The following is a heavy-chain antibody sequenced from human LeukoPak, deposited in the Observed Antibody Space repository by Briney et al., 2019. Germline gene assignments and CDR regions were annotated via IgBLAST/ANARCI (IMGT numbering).Heavy chain of an antibody. D-gene: IGHD6-13*01. V-gene: IGHV5-51*01. J-gene: IGHJ4*02. CDR3: ASSIAAAQGNGNAFDY. Sequence: GESLKISCKGSGYSFTSYWIGWGRQMPGKGLEWMGIIYPGDSDTRYSPSFQGQVTISADKSISTAYLQWSSLKASDTAMYYCASSIAAAQGNGNAFDYWGQGTLVTVSS. CDR2: IYPGDSDT. CDR1: GYSFTSYW.